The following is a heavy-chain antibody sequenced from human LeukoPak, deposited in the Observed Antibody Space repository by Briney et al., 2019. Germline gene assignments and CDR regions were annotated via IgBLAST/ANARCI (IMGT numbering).Heavy chain of an antibody. CDR2: ISYDGSNK. J-gene: IGHJ4*02. CDR1: RFTYSTYA. Sequence: PGGSLRLSCIASRFTYSTYAMHWVRQAPGRGLEWLTFISYDGSNKNYADSVKGRFTISRDNSKNTLYLQINTLRAEDTAVYYCAKRGYYSDTSVKAFDDWGQGTLVTVSS. CDR3: AKRGYYSDTSVKAFDD. D-gene: IGHD3-22*01. V-gene: IGHV3-30-3*02.